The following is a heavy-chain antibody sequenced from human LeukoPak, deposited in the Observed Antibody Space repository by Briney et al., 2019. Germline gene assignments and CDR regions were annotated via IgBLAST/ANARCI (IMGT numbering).Heavy chain of an antibody. D-gene: IGHD6-13*01. CDR2: ISSGSGSI. Sequence: PGGSPRPSCAASGFTFSSFSMIWVRQAPGKGLEWLSYISSGSGSIYYADSVKGRFTISRDNAKNSLYLQMNSLRAEDTAVYYCARKRESSSSWYGGLAYWGQGTLVTVSS. J-gene: IGHJ4*02. CDR3: ARKRESSSSWYGGLAY. CDR1: GFTFSSFS. V-gene: IGHV3-48*01.